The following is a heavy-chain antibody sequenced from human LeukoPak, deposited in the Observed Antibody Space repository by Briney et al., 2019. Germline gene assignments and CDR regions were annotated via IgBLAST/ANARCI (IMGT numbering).Heavy chain of an antibody. J-gene: IGHJ4*02. D-gene: IGHD3-10*01. CDR2: TSGSGGNP. Sequence: GGSLRLSCAASGFAFSSYAMSWVRQAPGKGLEWVSVTSGSGGNPYYADSVKGRFTISRDNSKNTVYLHMNSLRAEDTALYYCGKETGIILVRGAVDCWGQGTLVTVSS. CDR1: GFAFSSYA. CDR3: GKETGIILVRGAVDC. V-gene: IGHV3-23*01.